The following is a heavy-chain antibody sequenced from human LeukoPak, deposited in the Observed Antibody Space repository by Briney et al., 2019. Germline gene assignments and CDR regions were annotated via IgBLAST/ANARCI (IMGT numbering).Heavy chain of an antibody. D-gene: IGHD5-12*01. CDR2: IYYSGST. CDR1: GGSISSYY. J-gene: IGHJ4*02. Sequence: SETLSLTCTVPGGSISSYYWSWIRQPPGKGLEWIGYIYYSGSTNYNPSLKSRVTISVDTSKNQFSLKLSSVTAAATAVYYCERLQHGYSGYDFLKYFDYWGQGTLVSVSS. CDR3: ERLQHGYSGYDFLKYFDY. V-gene: IGHV4-59*08.